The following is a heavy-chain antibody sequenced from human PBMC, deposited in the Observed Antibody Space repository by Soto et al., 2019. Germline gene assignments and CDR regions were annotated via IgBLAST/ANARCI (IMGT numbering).Heavy chain of an antibody. Sequence: QITLKESGPTLVKPTQTLTLTCTFSGFSLSTSEVGVGWIRQPPGKALQWLALIYWDDDKRYSPSLKSRLTITKDTSKNQVVLTMTNMDPVDTATYYCAHAPGIAVTTNWFDPWGQGIPVTVSS. CDR1: GFSLSTSEVG. CDR3: AHAPGIAVTTNWFDP. V-gene: IGHV2-5*02. CDR2: IYWDDDK. D-gene: IGHD6-19*01. J-gene: IGHJ5*02.